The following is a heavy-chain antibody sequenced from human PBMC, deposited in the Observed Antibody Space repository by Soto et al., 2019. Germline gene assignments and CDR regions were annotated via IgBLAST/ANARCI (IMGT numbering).Heavy chain of an antibody. J-gene: IGHJ4*02. V-gene: IGHV3-48*02. Sequence: EVQLVESGGGLVQPGGSLRISCAASGFTFSSYGMNWVRQAPGKGLEWVSYISSSSSTISYADSVKGRFTISRDNARNSLYLQMNGLRDEDTAVYYCARGGAARPDYWGQGTLVTVSS. CDR2: ISSSSSTI. CDR3: ARGGAARPDY. CDR1: GFTFSSYG. D-gene: IGHD6-6*01.